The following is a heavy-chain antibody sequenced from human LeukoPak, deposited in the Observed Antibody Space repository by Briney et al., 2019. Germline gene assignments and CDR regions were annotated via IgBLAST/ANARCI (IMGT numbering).Heavy chain of an antibody. CDR1: GGTFSSYA. V-gene: IGHV1-69*13. J-gene: IGHJ4*01. CDR2: IIPIFGTA. Sequence: APVKASCKASGGTFSSYAISWVRQSPGQGLEWMGGIIPIFGTANYAQKFQGRVTITADESTSTAYMELSSLRSEDTAVYYCARGDYGFDYWGHGTLVSVSS. CDR3: ARGDYGFDY. D-gene: IGHD4-17*01.